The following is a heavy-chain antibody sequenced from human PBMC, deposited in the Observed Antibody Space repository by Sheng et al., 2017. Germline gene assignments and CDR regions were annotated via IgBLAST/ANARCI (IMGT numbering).Heavy chain of an antibody. CDR2: INQDGSVK. CDR3: AREGPLRGFDY. J-gene: IGHJ4*02. V-gene: IGHV3-7*03. Sequence: EVQVVQSGGGLVQPGGSLRLSCVASGFSFSDYWMSWVRQTPGKGLEWVAIINQDGSVKYYVDSMRGRFTISRDNAKNSVYLQMDSLTAADAAFYYCAREGPLRGFDYWGLGTLVTVAS. CDR1: GFSFSDYW.